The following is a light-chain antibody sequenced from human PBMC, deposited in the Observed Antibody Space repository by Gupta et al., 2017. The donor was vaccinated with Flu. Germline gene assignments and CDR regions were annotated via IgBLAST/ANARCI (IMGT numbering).Light chain of an antibody. V-gene: IGLV1-44*01. CDR1: TSNVGSNS. CDR3: AAWDDTLSGPV. J-gene: IGLJ3*02. CDR2: NNH. Sequence: QPVMTQPPSASATPGQTVAISCSGSTSNVGSNSVHWYQRLPGTAPKLLIYNNHQRPSGVPDRFSGSKSGTSASLAISGLQSEDEAHYYCAAWDDTLSGPVFGGGTKVTVL.